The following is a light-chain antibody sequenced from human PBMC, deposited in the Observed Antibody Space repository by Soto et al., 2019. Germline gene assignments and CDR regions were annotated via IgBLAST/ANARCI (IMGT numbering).Light chain of an antibody. J-gene: IGKJ3*01. V-gene: IGKV1-27*01. Sequence: DIQITQSPSSRPASAGARVTIICRASQAIRINLAWYQQKPGKVPRLLIYDASTLQSGVPSRFSGSGSGTDFTLTISSLQPEDVATYYCQKYYSVPFTFGPGIKVEI. CDR2: DAS. CDR3: QKYYSVPFT. CDR1: QAIRIN.